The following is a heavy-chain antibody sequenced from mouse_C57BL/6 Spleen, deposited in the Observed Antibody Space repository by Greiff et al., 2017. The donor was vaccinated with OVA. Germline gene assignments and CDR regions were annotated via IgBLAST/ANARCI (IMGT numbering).Heavy chain of an antibody. D-gene: IGHD4-1*01. J-gene: IGHJ1*03. CDR3: ARHGFTNWDAWYFDV. CDR2: IHPNSGST. CDR1: GYTFTSYW. Sequence: QVQLQQPGAELVKPGASVKLSCKASGYTFTSYWMHWVKQRPGQGLEWIGMIHPNSGSTNYNEKFKSKATLTVDKSSSTAYMQLSSLTSEDSAVYYCARHGFTNWDAWYFDVWGTGTTVTVSS. V-gene: IGHV1-64*01.